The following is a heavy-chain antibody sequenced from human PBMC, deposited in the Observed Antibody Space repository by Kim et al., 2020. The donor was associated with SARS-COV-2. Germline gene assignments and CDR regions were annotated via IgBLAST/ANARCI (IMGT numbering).Heavy chain of an antibody. Sequence: GGSLRLSCAASGFSFSNYAMHWVRQAPGKGLEWVAVLSYDGSNKYYADSVKGRFTISRDNFKNTLLLQMNSLRGEDTAVYYCARVLTCYYGSGSDNPIDFWGQGTLVTVSS. D-gene: IGHD3-10*01. CDR1: GFSFSNYA. CDR3: ARVLTCYYGSGSDNPIDF. V-gene: IGHV3-30*04. CDR2: LSYDGSNK. J-gene: IGHJ4*02.